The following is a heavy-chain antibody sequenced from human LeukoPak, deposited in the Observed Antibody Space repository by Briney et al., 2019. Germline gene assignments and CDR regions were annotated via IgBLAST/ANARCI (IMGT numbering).Heavy chain of an antibody. CDR2: ISSNSSYI. D-gene: IGHD2-2*02. V-gene: IGHV3-21*01. CDR3: ARGRTSSTSCYIS. Sequence: KAGGSLRLSCAASGFTFSSYSMNWVRQAPGKGLEWVSSISSNSSYIYYADSVKGRFTISRDNAKNSLYLQMNSLRAEDTAVYYCARGRTSSTSCYISWGQGTLVTVSS. CDR1: GFTFSSYS. J-gene: IGHJ4*02.